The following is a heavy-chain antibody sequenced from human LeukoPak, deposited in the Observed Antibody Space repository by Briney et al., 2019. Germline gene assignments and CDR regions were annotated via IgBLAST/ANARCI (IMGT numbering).Heavy chain of an antibody. CDR2: IYPGDSDT. Sequence: GESLKISCKGSGYTFTSYWIGWVRQMPGKGLEWMGIIYPGDSDTRYSPSFRGQVTISADKSISTAYLQWSSLKASDTAMFYCARLADFPTPQYDYWGQGTLVTVSS. J-gene: IGHJ4*02. V-gene: IGHV5-51*01. CDR3: ARLADFPTPQYDY. CDR1: GYTFTSYW. D-gene: IGHD3-3*01.